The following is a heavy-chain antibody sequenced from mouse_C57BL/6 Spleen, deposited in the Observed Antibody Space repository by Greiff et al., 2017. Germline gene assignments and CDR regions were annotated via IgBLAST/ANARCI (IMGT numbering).Heavy chain of an antibody. CDR3: ARPGTAQAFAY. Sequence: EVQVVESGGGLVKPGGSLKLSCAASGFTFSDYGMHWVRQAPEKGLEWVAYISSGSSTIYYADTVKGRFTISRDNAKNTLFLQMTSLRSEDTAMYYCARPGTAQAFAYWGQGTLVTVSA. V-gene: IGHV5-17*01. CDR1: GFTFSDYG. J-gene: IGHJ3*01. D-gene: IGHD3-2*02. CDR2: ISSGSSTI.